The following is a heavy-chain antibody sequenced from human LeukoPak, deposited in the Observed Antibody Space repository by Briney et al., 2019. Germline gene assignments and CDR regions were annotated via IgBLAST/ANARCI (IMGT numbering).Heavy chain of an antibody. Sequence: SETLSLTCAVCGGSFSGYYWSWIRQPPGKGLEWIGEINHSGSTNYNPSLKSRVTISVDTSKNNFSLRVSSVTAADTAVYYCARGRTVGAYNWFDPWGQGTLVTVSS. J-gene: IGHJ5*02. D-gene: IGHD1-26*01. CDR1: GGSFSGYY. V-gene: IGHV4-34*01. CDR3: ARGRTVGAYNWFDP. CDR2: INHSGST.